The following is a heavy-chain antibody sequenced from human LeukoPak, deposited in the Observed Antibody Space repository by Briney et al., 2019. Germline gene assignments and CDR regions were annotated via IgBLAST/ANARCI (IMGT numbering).Heavy chain of an antibody. J-gene: IGHJ6*03. CDR3: AREVLITMVRGIIDYYYMDV. CDR1: GFTVSSTY. V-gene: IGHV3-53*01. Sequence: GGSLRLSCAASGFTVSSTYMTWVRQAPGKGLEWVSIIYIDGTTYYADSVKGRFTISRDNAKNSLYLQMNSLRAEDTAVYYCAREVLITMVRGIIDYYYMDVWGKGTTVTISS. D-gene: IGHD3-10*01. CDR2: IYIDGTT.